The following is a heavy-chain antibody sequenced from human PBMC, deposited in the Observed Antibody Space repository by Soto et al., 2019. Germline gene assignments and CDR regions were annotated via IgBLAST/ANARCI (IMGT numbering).Heavy chain of an antibody. CDR3: TLRDDSSTGPIY. V-gene: IGHV2-5*01. CDR2: TY. CDR1: GISVTASGKG. J-gene: IGHJ4*02. D-gene: IGHD3-16*01. Sequence: SGPTLVNPTQTLTLTCSVSGISVTASGKGLGWIRQPPGKAPEWLALTYQYSPSLQNRVMFTKDTSKNQVVLTMTNVDPGDTATYYCTLRDDSSTGPIYWGQGIQVTVSS.